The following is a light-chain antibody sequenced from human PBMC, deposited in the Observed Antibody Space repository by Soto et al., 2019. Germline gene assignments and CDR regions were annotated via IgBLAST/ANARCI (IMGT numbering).Light chain of an antibody. Sequence: HSALTQPPSASGSPGQSVTISCTGTSSDVGGYNYVSWYQQHPGKAPKLMIYDVSNRPSGVSNRFSGSKSGNTASLTISGLQAEDEADYYCSSYTSISTVVFGGGTKLTVL. CDR3: SSYTSISTVV. V-gene: IGLV2-14*01. J-gene: IGLJ2*01. CDR1: SSDVGGYNY. CDR2: DVS.